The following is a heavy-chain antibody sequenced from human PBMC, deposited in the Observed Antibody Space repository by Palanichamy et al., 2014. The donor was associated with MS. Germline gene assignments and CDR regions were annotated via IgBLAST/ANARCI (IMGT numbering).Heavy chain of an antibody. Sequence: QLQLRESGPGLVKPSETQSLTCTVSGGSISSSNEYWAWIRQPPGKGLEWIGTIYHSGNTYYNPPLKSRVTISVDTSKNQFSLKLNSVTAADTAVYYCARLHCSNPRCYANYHFDFWGQGSLVTVSS. CDR3: ARLHCSNPRCYANYHFDF. V-gene: IGHV4-39*01. CDR2: IYHSGNT. J-gene: IGHJ4*02. CDR1: GGSISSSNEY. D-gene: IGHD2-2*01.